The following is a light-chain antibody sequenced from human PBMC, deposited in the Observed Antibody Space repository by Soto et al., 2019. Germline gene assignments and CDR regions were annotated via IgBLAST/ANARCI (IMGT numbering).Light chain of an antibody. CDR1: SSDVGGYDY. CDR2: DVS. J-gene: IGLJ1*01. V-gene: IGLV2-14*01. Sequence: QSVLTQPASVSGSPGQSIAISCTGTSSDVGGYDYVSWYQQHPGKAPKLMISDVSNRPSGVSNRFSGSKSGNTASLTISGLQAEDEADYYCRSYTTSNTRQIVFGTGTKVTVL. CDR3: RSYTTSNTRQIV.